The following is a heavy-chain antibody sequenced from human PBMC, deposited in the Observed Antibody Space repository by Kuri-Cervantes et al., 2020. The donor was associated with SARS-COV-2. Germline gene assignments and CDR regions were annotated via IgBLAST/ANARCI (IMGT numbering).Heavy chain of an antibody. CDR1: GYTLTELS. CDR3: ATSYSNYPYYYYYMDV. V-gene: IGHV1-24*01. J-gene: IGHJ6*03. CDR2: FDPEDGET. Sequence: ASVKVSCKVSGYTLTELSMHWVRQAPGKGLEWMGGFDPEDGETIYAQKFQGRVTMTEDTSTDTAYMELSSLRSEDTAVYYRATSYSNYPYYYYYMDVWGKGTTVTVSS. D-gene: IGHD4-11*01.